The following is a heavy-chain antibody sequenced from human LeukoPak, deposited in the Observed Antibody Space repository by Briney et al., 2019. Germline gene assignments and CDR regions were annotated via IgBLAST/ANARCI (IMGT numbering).Heavy chain of an antibody. CDR3: ARDKVERLTGGDYFDY. CDR2: IYYSGST. Sequence: SETLSLTCTVSGGSISSSSYYWGWIRQPPGKGLEWIGSIYYSGSTYYNPSLKSRVTISVDTSKNQFSLKLSSVTAADTAVYYCARDKVERLTGGDYFDYWGQGTLVTVSS. CDR1: GGSISSSSYY. D-gene: IGHD1-1*01. J-gene: IGHJ4*02. V-gene: IGHV4-39*07.